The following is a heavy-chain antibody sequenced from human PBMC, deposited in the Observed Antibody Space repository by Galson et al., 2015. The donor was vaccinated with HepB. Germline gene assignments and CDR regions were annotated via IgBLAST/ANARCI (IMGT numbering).Heavy chain of an antibody. J-gene: IGHJ6*02. Sequence: SLRLSCAASGFTFSTYGMHWVRQAPGKGLEWVSIISYDGTNKYYVDSVKGRFTISRDNSKNTLYLEMNSLRVEDTSMYYCAKTRGKCEVPPEPYYDMDVWGQGTTVTVSS. V-gene: IGHV3-30*18. CDR2: ISYDGTNK. D-gene: IGHD2-2*01. CDR3: AKTRGKCEVPPEPYYDMDV. CDR1: GFTFSTYG.